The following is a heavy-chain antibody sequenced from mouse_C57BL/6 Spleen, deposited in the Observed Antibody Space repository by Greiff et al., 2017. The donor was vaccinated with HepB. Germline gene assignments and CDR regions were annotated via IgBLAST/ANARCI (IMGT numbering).Heavy chain of an antibody. CDR3: AREEGDGYYGY. CDR1: GYSITSGYD. Sequence: EVQLVESGPGMVKPSQSLSLTCTVTGYSITSGYDWHWIRHFPGNKLEWMGYISYSGSTNYNPSLKSRISITHDTSKNHFFLKLNSVTTEDTATYYCAREEGDGYYGYWGQGTTLTVSS. CDR2: ISYSGST. D-gene: IGHD2-3*01. V-gene: IGHV3-1*01. J-gene: IGHJ2*01.